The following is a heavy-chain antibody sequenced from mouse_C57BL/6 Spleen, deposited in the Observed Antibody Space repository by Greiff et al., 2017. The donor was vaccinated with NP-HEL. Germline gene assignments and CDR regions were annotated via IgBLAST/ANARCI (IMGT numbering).Heavy chain of an antibody. J-gene: IGHJ2*01. CDR3: ARRGLRAYFDY. D-gene: IGHD3-1*01. V-gene: IGHV1-47*01. CDR1: GYTFTTYP. CDR2: FHPYNDDT. Sequence: VQLQQSGAELVKPGASVKMSCKASGYTFTTYPIEWVKQKPGKSLEWIGNFHPYNDDTKYNEKFKGKATLTVEKSSTTVYLELSRLTSGDSAVYYCARRGLRAYFDYWGQGTTLTVSA.